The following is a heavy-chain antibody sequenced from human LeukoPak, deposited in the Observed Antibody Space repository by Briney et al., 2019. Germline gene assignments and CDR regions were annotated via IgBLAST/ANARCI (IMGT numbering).Heavy chain of an antibody. D-gene: IGHD2-2*01. CDR3: AKGGGSTSWKIDY. V-gene: IGHV3-23*01. Sequence: GGSLRLSCAASGFTFSIYAMNWVRQTPGKGLEWVSPMSGNGDTYYADSEKGRFTISRDDSKNTLYLQMNSLRAEDSAIYYCAKGGGSTSWKIDYWGQGTLVTVSS. CDR2: MSGNGDT. CDR1: GFTFSIYA. J-gene: IGHJ4*02.